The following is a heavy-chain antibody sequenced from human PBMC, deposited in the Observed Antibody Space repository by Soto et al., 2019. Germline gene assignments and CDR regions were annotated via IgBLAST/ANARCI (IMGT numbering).Heavy chain of an antibody. V-gene: IGHV3-7*01. J-gene: IGHJ4*02. CDR1: GFTFSSYW. CDR2: IKQDGSEK. CDR3: AREGDADGGVGAIDY. D-gene: IGHD1-26*01. Sequence: EVQLVESGGGLVQPGGSLRLSCAASGFTFSSYWMSWVRQAPGKGLEWVANIKQDGSEKYYVDSVKGRFTISRDNAKNSLYLQMNSLRAEDTAVYYCAREGDADGGVGAIDYWGQGTLVTVSS.